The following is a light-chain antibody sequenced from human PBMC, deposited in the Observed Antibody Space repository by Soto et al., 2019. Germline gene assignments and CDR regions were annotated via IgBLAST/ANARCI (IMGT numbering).Light chain of an antibody. J-gene: IGLJ3*02. Sequence: QSALTQPASVSGSPGQSITISCTGTSSDVGGYNYVSWFQQHPGKAPKLMIYVVSNRPSGISNRFPGSKSGNTASLTISGLQAEDEADYYCSSYTTSSSWVFGGGTKVTVL. CDR1: SSDVGGYNY. CDR3: SSYTTSSSWV. V-gene: IGLV2-14*01. CDR2: VVS.